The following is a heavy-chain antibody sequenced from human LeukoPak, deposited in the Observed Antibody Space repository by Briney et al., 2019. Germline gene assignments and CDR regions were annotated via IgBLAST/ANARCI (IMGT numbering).Heavy chain of an antibody. CDR3: AKEENSSWTH. J-gene: IGHJ4*02. Sequence: PGGSLRLSCAASGFTFSSYWMHWVRQAPGKGPVWVSRINSDGTSTRYADSVKGRFTISRDNAKNTLSLQMNSLRAEDTAVYYCAKEENSSWTHWGQGTLVTVSS. D-gene: IGHD6-13*01. CDR2: INSDGTST. CDR1: GFTFSSYW. V-gene: IGHV3-74*01.